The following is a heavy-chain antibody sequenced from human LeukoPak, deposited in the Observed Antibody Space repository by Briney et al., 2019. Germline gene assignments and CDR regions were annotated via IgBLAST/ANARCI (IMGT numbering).Heavy chain of an antibody. V-gene: IGHV1-18*01. CDR3: ARGEALNYYDSSGYYYDAFDI. CDR2: ISAYNGNT. Sequence: ASVKVSCKASGYTFTSYGISWVRQAPGQGLEWMGWISAYNGNTNYAQKLQGRVTMTTDTSTSTACMELRSLRSDDTAVYYCARGEALNYYDSSGYYYDAFDIWGQGTMVTVSS. J-gene: IGHJ3*02. D-gene: IGHD3-22*01. CDR1: GYTFTSYG.